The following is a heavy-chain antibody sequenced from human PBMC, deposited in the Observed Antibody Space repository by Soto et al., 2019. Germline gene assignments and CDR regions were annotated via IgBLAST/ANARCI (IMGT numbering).Heavy chain of an antibody. J-gene: IGHJ4*02. CDR1: GFTFSGSA. D-gene: IGHD1-26*01. Sequence: EVQLVESGGGLVQPGGSLKLSCAASGFTFSGSAMHWVRQASGKGLEWVGRIRSKANSYATAYAASVKGRFTISRDDSKNTAYLQMNSLKTEDKAVYYCTVTGPTTGHYWGQGTLVTVSS. CDR3: TVTGPTTGHY. CDR2: IRSKANSYAT. V-gene: IGHV3-73*02.